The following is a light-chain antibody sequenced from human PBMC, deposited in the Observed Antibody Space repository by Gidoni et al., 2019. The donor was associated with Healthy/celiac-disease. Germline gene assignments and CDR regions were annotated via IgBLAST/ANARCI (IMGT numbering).Light chain of an antibody. CDR2: GAA. Sequence: EIVLTQSPGTLSLSPGERATLSCRASQRVSSSYLSWYQQKPGQAPGLLIYGAASTPTGIPDRCSGSWAGTDFTLTISRLEPEDFAVYYCQQYCSSPPWTFGPGTKVDIK. J-gene: IGKJ3*01. V-gene: IGKV3-20*01. CDR3: QQYCSSPPWT. CDR1: QRVSSSY.